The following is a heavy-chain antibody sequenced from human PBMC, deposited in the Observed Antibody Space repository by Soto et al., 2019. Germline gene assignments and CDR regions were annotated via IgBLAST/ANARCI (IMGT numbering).Heavy chain of an antibody. CDR2: ISGYNGQT. J-gene: IGHJ6*02. CDR3: ARDGRKQLWVEGLNALDV. D-gene: IGHD5-18*01. CDR1: AYTFTSYG. Sequence: QVQLVQSGPGVKKPGASVKVSCKASAYTFTSYGISWVRQAPGQGLEWMGWISGYNGQTNYAQKFRGRVTITTDASTSTAYMELRSLRYDDTATYYCARDGRKQLWVEGLNALDVWGQGTTVTVSS. V-gene: IGHV1-18*01.